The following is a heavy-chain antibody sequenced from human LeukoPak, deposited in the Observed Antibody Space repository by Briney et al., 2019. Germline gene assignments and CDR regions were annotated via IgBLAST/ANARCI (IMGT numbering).Heavy chain of an antibody. V-gene: IGHV4-39*01. Sequence: PSETLSLTCTVSGGSITNNNYHWGWIRQPPGKGLEWIGSIYYRGNTYYDPSLKSRVTISVDTSKNQSSLWLSSVTAADTSVYYCTRLFNGSPADYWGQGILVTVSS. CDR1: GGSITNNNYH. D-gene: IGHD1-1*01. J-gene: IGHJ4*02. CDR3: TRLFNGSPADY. CDR2: IYYRGNT.